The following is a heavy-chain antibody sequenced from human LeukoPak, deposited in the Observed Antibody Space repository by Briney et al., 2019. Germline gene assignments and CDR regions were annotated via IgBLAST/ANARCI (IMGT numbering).Heavy chain of an antibody. D-gene: IGHD4-17*01. CDR1: GGSISSSSYY. V-gene: IGHV4-39*07. J-gene: IGHJ4*02. Sequence: PSETLSLTCTVSGGSISSSSYYWGWIRQPPGKGLEWIGSIYHSGSTYYNPSLKSRVTISVDTSKNQFSLKLSSVTAADTAVYYCARDGTTVTTLFDYWGQGTLVTVSS. CDR3: ARDGTTVTTLFDY. CDR2: IYHSGST.